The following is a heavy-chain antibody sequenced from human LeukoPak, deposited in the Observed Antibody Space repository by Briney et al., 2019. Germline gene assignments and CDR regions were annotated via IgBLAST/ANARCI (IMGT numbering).Heavy chain of an antibody. V-gene: IGHV3-43*02. Sequence: GSLRSSCASSGVPSDVYAMAWVRQPPGKDLGGASHISGDSGSTYYADSVNGQLTITRENTKTALYLQMNSPRTENTALYYCAKAGYFDWLLYYWGQGTLVTVSS. CDR1: GVPSDVYA. J-gene: IGHJ4*02. CDR2: ISGDSGST. CDR3: AKAGYFDWLLYY. D-gene: IGHD3-9*01.